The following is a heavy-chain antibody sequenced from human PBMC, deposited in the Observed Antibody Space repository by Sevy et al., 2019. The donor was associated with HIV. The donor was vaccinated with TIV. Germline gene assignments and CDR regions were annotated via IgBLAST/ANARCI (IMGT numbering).Heavy chain of an antibody. J-gene: IGHJ6*02. V-gene: IGHV3-33*01. CDR1: GFTFSSYG. Sequence: GGSLRLSCAASGFTFSSYGMHWVRQAPGKGLEWVAVIWYDGSNKYYADSVKGRFTFSRDNSKNTLYLQMNSLSAEETAVYYGARALRYMIVVVISTGAMDVWGQGTTVTVSS. D-gene: IGHD3-22*01. CDR2: IWYDGSNK. CDR3: ARALRYMIVVVISTGAMDV.